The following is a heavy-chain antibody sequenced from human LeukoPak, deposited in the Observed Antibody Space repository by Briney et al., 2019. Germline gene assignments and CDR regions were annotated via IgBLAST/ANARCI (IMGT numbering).Heavy chain of an antibody. CDR2: ISGDGGST. J-gene: IGHJ6*02. D-gene: IGHD4-17*01. V-gene: IGHV3-43*02. CDR1: GFTFDDYA. Sequence: GGSLRLSCAAPGFTFDDYAMHWVRQAPGKGLEWVSLISGDGGSTYCADSVKGRFTISRDNSKNSLYLQMNSLRTEDTALYYCAKGAAGYGDYAYYYGMDVWGQGTTVTVSS. CDR3: AKGAAGYGDYAYYYGMDV.